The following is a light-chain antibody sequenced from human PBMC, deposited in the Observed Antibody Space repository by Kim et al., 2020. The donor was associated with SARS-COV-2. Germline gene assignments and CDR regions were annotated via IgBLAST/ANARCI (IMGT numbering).Light chain of an antibody. J-gene: IGKJ2*01. CDR3: QQYKDWPPHT. CDR1: QSISNN. V-gene: IGKV3-15*01. CDR2: GAS. Sequence: VSPGERATLSCRAIQSISNNLAWYQQKPGQAPRLLIYGASTRATGIPARFSGSGSGTEFTLTISSLQSEDFAVYYCQQYKDWPPHTFGQGTKLEI.